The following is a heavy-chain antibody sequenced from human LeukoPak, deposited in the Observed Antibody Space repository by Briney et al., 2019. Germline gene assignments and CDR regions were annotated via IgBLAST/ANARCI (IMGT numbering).Heavy chain of an antibody. V-gene: IGHV3-30*19. J-gene: IGHJ4*02. CDR1: GFTFSSYG. Sequence: GRSLRLSCAASGFTFSSYGMHWVRQAPGKGLEWVAVISYDGSNKYYADSVKGRFTISRDNSKNTLYLQMNSLRAEDTAVYYCARGPGGIPFYWGQGTLVTVSS. CDR3: ARGPGGIPFY. CDR2: ISYDGSNK. D-gene: IGHD3-16*01.